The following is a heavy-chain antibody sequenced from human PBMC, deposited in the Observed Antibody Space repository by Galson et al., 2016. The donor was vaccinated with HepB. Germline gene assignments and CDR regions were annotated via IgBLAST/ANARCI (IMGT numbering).Heavy chain of an antibody. CDR1: GFTFSSYA. CDR3: ARGQATGGNTGSDY. CDR2: VWYDGSYK. V-gene: IGHV3-33*01. J-gene: IGHJ4*02. Sequence: SLRLSCAPSGFTFSSYAMHWVRQAPGKGLEWVAVVWYDGSYKYYADSVKGRVTISRDNSNNTLYLQMNSLRAEDTAVYYCARGQATGGNTGSDYWGQGALVTVSS. D-gene: IGHD1-26*01.